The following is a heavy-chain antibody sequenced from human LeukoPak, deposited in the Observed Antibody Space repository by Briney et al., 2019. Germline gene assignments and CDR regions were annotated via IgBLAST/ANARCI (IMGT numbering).Heavy chain of an antibody. V-gene: IGHV5-51*01. Sequence: GESLKISCRVFGYSFTRYWIGWVRQVPGKGLEWMGIVYPGDSDTRYSPSLRGQVTISADKSISTAYLQWSSLKASDTAFYYCGRLSGGGSIIEYWGQGTLVTVSS. CDR1: GYSFTRYW. D-gene: IGHD3-10*01. CDR3: GRLSGGGSIIEY. J-gene: IGHJ4*02. CDR2: VYPGDSDT.